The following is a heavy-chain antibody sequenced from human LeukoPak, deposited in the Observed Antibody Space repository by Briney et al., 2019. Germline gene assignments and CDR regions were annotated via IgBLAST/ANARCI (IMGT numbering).Heavy chain of an antibody. CDR3: PRGLNYHYSMDV. V-gene: IGHV3-23*01. Sequence: GGSLRLSCAASEFTLSSHAMTWVRQAPGKELEWVSAIRGSDSSTYYSDSVRGRFTISRDSSKNTLYLQMNSLRAEDTAVYHCPRGLNYHYSMDVWGKRTTVTVSS. J-gene: IGHJ6*03. CDR2: IRGSDSST. CDR1: EFTLSSHA.